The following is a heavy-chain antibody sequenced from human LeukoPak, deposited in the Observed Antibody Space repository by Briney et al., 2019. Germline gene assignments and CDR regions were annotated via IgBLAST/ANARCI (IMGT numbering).Heavy chain of an antibody. Sequence: SETLSLTCAVYGGSFSGYYWSWIRQPPGKGLEWIGEINHSGSTNYNPSLKSLVTISVDTFKNQFSLKLSSVTAADTAVYYCARGYSVAGLFQHWGQGTLVTVSS. CDR2: INHSGST. D-gene: IGHD6-19*01. CDR1: GGSFSGYY. CDR3: ARGYSVAGLFQH. V-gene: IGHV4-34*01. J-gene: IGHJ1*01.